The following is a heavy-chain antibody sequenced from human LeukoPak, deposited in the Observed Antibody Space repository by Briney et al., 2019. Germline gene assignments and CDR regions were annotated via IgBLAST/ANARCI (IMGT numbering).Heavy chain of an antibody. J-gene: IGHJ4*02. CDR1: GYTFTGYY. CDR2: INPNSGGT. V-gene: IGHV1-2*02. Sequence: ASVKVSCKASGYTFTGYYMHWVRQAPGQGLEWMGWINPNSGGTNYAQKFQGRVTMTRDTSNSTAYMELSRLRSDDTAVYYCARAETDTANKSEWGQGTLVTVSS. CDR3: ARAETDTANKSE. D-gene: IGHD5-18*01.